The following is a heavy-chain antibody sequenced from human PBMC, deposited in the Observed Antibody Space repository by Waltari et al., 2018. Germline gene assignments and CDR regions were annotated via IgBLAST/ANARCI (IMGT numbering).Heavy chain of an antibody. D-gene: IGHD3-22*01. CDR1: SGSITIGGYY. CDR2: ISYSGGT. V-gene: IGHV4-31*03. J-gene: IGHJ4*02. Sequence: QVQLQESGPGLVKPSQTLSLTCTVSSGSITIGGYYWSWIRQHPGKGLEFIGYISYSGGTYYNPSLKSRVTISLDTSENQFSLKLSSVTAADTAVYYCARGRIFYDNSAYYDYWGQGTLVTVSS. CDR3: ARGRIFYDNSAYYDY.